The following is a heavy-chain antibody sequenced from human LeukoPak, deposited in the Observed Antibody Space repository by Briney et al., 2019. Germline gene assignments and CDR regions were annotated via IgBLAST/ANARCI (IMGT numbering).Heavy chain of an antibody. CDR1: GYTFTSYD. Sequence: GASVKVSCKASGYTFTSYDINWVRQATGQGLEWMGWMNPNSGNTGYAQKLQGRVTMTTDTSTSTAYMELRSLRSDDTAVYYCARTNVDTAMVFDYWGQGTLVTVSS. CDR2: MNPNSGNT. D-gene: IGHD5-18*01. V-gene: IGHV1-8*01. CDR3: ARTNVDTAMVFDY. J-gene: IGHJ4*02.